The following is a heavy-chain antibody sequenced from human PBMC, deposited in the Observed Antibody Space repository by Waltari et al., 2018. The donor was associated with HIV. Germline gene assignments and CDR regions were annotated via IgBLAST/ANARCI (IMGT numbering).Heavy chain of an antibody. Sequence: QVQLQESGPGLVKPSGTLSLTCAVSGDSVSSSNWWNWARQPPGKGLEWIGEIYHSGGTNYNPSLKSRVTISVDKSKNQFSLNMSSMTAADTAVYYCARGGGIVVKMYADDAFDIWGQGTMVTVSS. CDR2: IYHSGGT. J-gene: IGHJ3*02. CDR3: ARGGGIVVKMYADDAFDI. V-gene: IGHV4-4*02. D-gene: IGHD2-2*01. CDR1: GDSVSSSNW.